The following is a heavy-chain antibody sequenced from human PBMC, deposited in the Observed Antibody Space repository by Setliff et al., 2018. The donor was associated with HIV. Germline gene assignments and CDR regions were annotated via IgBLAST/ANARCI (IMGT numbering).Heavy chain of an antibody. CDR2: ISNYNGNT. CDR3: ARENYYESSGRGWVYYFDY. J-gene: IGHJ4*02. V-gene: IGHV1-18*01. Sequence: GASVKVSCKASGYPFSSYGLSWVRRAPGQGLEWMGWISNYNGNTNYAQKLQGRVTMTTDTSTSTAYMELRSLRSDDTAVYYCARENYYESSGRGWVYYFDYWGQGTLVTV. D-gene: IGHD3-22*01. CDR1: GYPFSSYG.